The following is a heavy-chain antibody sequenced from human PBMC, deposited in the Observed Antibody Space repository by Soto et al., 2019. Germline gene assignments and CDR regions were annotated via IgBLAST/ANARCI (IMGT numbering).Heavy chain of an antibody. Sequence: PSETLSLTCAVSGDSISSDSWWTWVRQPPGKGLDWIGEIYRSGSPNYNPSLKSRVTISVDKSKNQFSLTLSSVTAADTALYYCARRATFNSGRGMDVWGQGTTVTVSS. CDR3: ARRATFNSGRGMDV. CDR1: GDSISSDSW. J-gene: IGHJ6*02. CDR2: IYRSGSP. D-gene: IGHD3-10*01. V-gene: IGHV4-4*02.